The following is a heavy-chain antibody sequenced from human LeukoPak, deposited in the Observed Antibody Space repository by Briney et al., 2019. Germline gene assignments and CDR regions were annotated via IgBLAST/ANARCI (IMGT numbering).Heavy chain of an antibody. CDR1: GYSFTSYW. CDR2: SYPGDSDT. Sequence: GESLKISCKGSGYSFTSYWIGWVRQMPGKGLEWMGISYPGDSDTRYSPSFQGQVTISADNSISTAYLQWSSLKASDTAMYYCARSPRGVAAARSWFDPWGQGTLVTVSS. J-gene: IGHJ5*02. CDR3: ARSPRGVAAARSWFDP. D-gene: IGHD2-2*01. V-gene: IGHV5-51*01.